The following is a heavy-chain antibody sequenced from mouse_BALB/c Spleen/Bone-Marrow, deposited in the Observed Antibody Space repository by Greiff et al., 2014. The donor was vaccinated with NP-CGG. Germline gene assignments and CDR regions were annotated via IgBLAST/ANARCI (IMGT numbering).Heavy chain of an antibody. Sequence: VQLQQSGPELVKPGTSVKMSCKASGYTFTSYVMHWVKQKPGQGLEWIGYIIPYNDGTKYNEKFKGKATLTSDKSSSTAYMERSSLTSEDSAVYYCASHDGYYVGWYFDVWGAGTTVTVSS. CDR1: GYTFTSYV. V-gene: IGHV1-14*01. CDR2: IIPYNDGT. D-gene: IGHD2-3*01. CDR3: ASHDGYYVGWYFDV. J-gene: IGHJ1*01.